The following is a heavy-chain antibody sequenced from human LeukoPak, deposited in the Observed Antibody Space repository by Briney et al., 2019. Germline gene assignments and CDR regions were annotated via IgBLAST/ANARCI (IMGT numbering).Heavy chain of an antibody. CDR1: WFPFNSYA. V-gene: IGHV3-23*01. CDR2: ISGSGGST. Sequence: GGSLRISCSASWFPFNSYAMSGVRHAPRKGAEGVSAISGSGGSTYYADSVKGRFPISRDNSKNTLYLQMNSLRAEDTAVYYCAKADVTMVRGVKVDYWGQGTLVTVSS. J-gene: IGHJ4*02. D-gene: IGHD3-10*01. CDR3: AKADVTMVRGVKVDY.